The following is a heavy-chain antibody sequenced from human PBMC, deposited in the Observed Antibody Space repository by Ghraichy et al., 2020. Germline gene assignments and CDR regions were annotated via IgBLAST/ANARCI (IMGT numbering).Heavy chain of an antibody. J-gene: IGHJ6*02. CDR2: ISSSGSTT. D-gene: IGHD3-22*01. CDR1: GFTFSDYY. V-gene: IGHV3-11*01. Sequence: GGSLRLSCAASGFTFSDYYMSWIRQAPGKGLEWVSYISSSGSTTHYADSVKGRFTISRDNAKNSLYLQMNSLRAEDTAVYYCARSSAQPYLYGMDVWGQGTTVTVSS. CDR3: ARSSAQPYLYGMDV.